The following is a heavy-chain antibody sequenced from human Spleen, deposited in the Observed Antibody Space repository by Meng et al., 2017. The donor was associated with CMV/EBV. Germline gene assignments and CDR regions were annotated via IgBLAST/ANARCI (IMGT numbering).Heavy chain of an antibody. V-gene: IGHV4-38-2*02. D-gene: IGHD5-24*01. CDR3: ATGRDGYKTNFDY. CDR1: GYSVSSGYY. Sequence: SETLSLTCTVSGYSVSSGYYWGWIRQPPGKGLEWIGSIYHSGSTYYNPSLKSRVTISVDTSKNQFSLKLSSVTAADTAVYYCATGRDGYKTNFDYWGQGTLVTVSS. J-gene: IGHJ4*02. CDR2: IYHSGST.